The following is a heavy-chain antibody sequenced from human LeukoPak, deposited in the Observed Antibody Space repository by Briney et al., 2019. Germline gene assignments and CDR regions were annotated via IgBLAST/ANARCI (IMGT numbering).Heavy chain of an antibody. Sequence: GGSLRLSCAASGFTFSTYWMSWVRQAPGKGLEWVANIKQDGSEKYYVDSVKGRFTISRDNARNSLYLQMNSLRVEDTAIYYCARSVRLSFWGQGTLVTVSS. J-gene: IGHJ4*02. V-gene: IGHV3-7*01. CDR1: GFTFSTYW. D-gene: IGHD3-16*02. CDR2: IKQDGSEK. CDR3: ARSVRLSF.